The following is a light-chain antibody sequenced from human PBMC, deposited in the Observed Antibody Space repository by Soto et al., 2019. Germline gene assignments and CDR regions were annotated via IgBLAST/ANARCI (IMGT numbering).Light chain of an antibody. V-gene: IGLV2-8*01. CDR2: EVS. CDR1: SSDVGGYNY. J-gene: IGLJ2*01. Sequence: QSALTQPPSASGSPGQCVTLSCIGTSSDVGGYNYVSWYQQHPGKAPKLMIYEVSKRPSGVPDRFSGSKSGNTACLTVSGLQAEDESDYYCSSYAASNNLGVFGGGTKLTVL. CDR3: SSYAASNNLGV.